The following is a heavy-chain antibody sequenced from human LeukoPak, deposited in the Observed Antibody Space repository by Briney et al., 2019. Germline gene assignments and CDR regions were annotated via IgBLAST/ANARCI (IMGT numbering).Heavy chain of an antibody. Sequence: SETLSLTCTVSGGSISSSSYYWGWIRQPTGKGLEWIGSIYYSGSTYYNPSLKSRVTISVDTSKNQFSLKLSSVTAADTAVYYCARERDNSSSEWGQGTLVTVSS. J-gene: IGHJ4*02. CDR2: IYYSGST. CDR1: GGSISSSSYY. D-gene: IGHD6-6*01. CDR3: ARERDNSSSE. V-gene: IGHV4-39*02.